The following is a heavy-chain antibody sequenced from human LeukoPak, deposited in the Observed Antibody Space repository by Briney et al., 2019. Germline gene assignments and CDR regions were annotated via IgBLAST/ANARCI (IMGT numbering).Heavy chain of an antibody. Sequence: GASVKVSCKAPGGTFSSYAISWVRQAPGQGLEWMGRIIPILGIANYAQKFQGRVTITADKSTSTAYMELSSLRSEDTAVYYCARATLPSIAVAGTSFDYWGQGTLVTVSS. CDR1: GGTFSSYA. V-gene: IGHV1-69*04. D-gene: IGHD6-19*01. CDR3: ARATLPSIAVAGTSFDY. CDR2: IIPILGIA. J-gene: IGHJ4*02.